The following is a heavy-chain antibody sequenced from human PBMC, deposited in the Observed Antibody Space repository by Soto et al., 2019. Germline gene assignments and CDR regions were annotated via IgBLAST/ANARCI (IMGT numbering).Heavy chain of an antibody. CDR3: ARGGTPTDY. J-gene: IGHJ4*02. D-gene: IGHD3-16*01. Sequence: QVQLVQSGAEVKKPGASVKVSCKTSGYTFTNFGLSWVRQAPGQGLEWMGWISAYNGNTNYAQKFQGRVTMTTDTSTSSAYMELGSLISYAMAVYYCARGGTPTDYWGQGTLVTVSS. V-gene: IGHV1-18*03. CDR1: GYTFTNFG. CDR2: ISAYNGNT.